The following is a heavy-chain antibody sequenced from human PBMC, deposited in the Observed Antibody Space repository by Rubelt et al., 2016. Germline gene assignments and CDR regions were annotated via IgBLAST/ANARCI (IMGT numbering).Heavy chain of an antibody. Sequence: QVQLVQSGAEVKKPGASVKVSCKASGYTFTSYGISWVRQAPGQGLEWMGWISAYNGNTNYAQKFQGRATMTTDTSTSTAYMELRSLRSDDTAVYYCARVISGVEYSSSWHFDYWGQGTLVTVSS. CDR1: GYTFTSYG. CDR2: ISAYNGNT. J-gene: IGHJ4*02. CDR3: ARVISGVEYSSSWHFDY. V-gene: IGHV1-18*01. D-gene: IGHD6-13*01.